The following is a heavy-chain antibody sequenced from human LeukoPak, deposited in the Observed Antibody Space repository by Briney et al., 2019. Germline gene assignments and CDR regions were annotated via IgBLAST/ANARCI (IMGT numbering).Heavy chain of an antibody. CDR1: GFTFSTYS. D-gene: IGHD3-10*01. CDR3: AREGHYGALDI. Sequence: GGSLRLSCAASGFTFSTYSMKWVRQAPGKGLEWVSYISTSGTWIQYADSVKGRFTISRDDAKSSLHLQMTSLRDEDTAVYFCAREGHYGALDIWGQGTMVTVSS. V-gene: IGHV3-48*02. J-gene: IGHJ3*02. CDR2: ISTSGTWI.